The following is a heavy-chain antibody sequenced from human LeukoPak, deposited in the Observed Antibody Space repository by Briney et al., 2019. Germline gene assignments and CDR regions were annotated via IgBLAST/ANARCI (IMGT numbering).Heavy chain of an antibody. J-gene: IGHJ5*02. CDR2: INHSGST. Sequence: SETLSLTCAVYGGSFSGYYWSWIRQPPGKGLEWIGEINHSGSTNYNPSLKSRVTISVDTSKNQFSLKLSSVTAADTAVYYCARVPPTYATHITMVRGVVYNWFDPWGQGTLVTVSS. D-gene: IGHD3-10*01. CDR1: GGSFSGYY. V-gene: IGHV4-34*01. CDR3: ARVPPTYATHITMVRGVVYNWFDP.